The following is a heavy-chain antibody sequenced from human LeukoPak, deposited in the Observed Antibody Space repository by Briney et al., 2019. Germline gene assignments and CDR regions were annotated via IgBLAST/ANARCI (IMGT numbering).Heavy chain of an antibody. J-gene: IGHJ6*03. CDR2: IYTSGST. V-gene: IGHV4-61*02. D-gene: IGHD2-15*01. CDR1: GGSISSGGYY. CDR3: ARASGGSAYYYYYYMDV. Sequence: SETLSLTCTVSGGSISSGGYYWSWIRQPAGKGLEWIGRIYTSGSTNYNPSLKSRVTISVDTSKNQFSLKLSSVTAADTAVYYCARASGGSAYYYYYYMDVWGKGTTVTVSS.